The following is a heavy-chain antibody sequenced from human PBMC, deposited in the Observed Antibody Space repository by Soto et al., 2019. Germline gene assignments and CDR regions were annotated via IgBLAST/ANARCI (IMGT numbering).Heavy chain of an antibody. Sequence: ASVKVSCKASGYTFTSYEINGVGQATGQGLEWMGWMNPNRGNTGYEQKVKGRGTMTRNTSRSTAYMELSSLRSEATPVSSCARFTIFGPYYYMDVWGKGTTVTVSS. CDR3: ARFTIFGPYYYMDV. D-gene: IGHD3-9*01. CDR2: MNPNRGNT. CDR1: GYTFTSYE. V-gene: IGHV1-8*01. J-gene: IGHJ6*03.